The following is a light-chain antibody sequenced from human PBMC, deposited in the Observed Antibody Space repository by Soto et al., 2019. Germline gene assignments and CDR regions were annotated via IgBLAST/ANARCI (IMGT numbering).Light chain of an antibody. Sequence: DIQMTQSPSTLSASLGDRFTITCLASQSISSWLAWYQQKPGKAPKLLIYDASSLESGVPSRFSGSGSGTEFTFTITSLQSEDFAVYYCQQYNNLPPITFGQGTRLEI. J-gene: IGKJ5*01. CDR2: DAS. CDR1: QSISSW. V-gene: IGKV1-5*01. CDR3: QQYNNLPPIT.